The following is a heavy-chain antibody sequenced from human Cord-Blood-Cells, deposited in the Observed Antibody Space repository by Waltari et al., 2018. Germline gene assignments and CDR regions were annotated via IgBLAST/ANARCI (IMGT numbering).Heavy chain of an antibody. CDR3: ARELAVAGLDY. CDR2: IYYSGST. CDR1: GGSISSYY. J-gene: IGHJ4*02. D-gene: IGHD6-19*01. V-gene: IGHV4-59*01. Sequence: QVQLQESGPGLVKPSETLSLTCTVSGGSISSYYWSWIRQPPGKGLEWIGYIYYSGSTNYNPSLKSRVTISVDTSKNQFSLKLSSVTAADTAVYYCARELAVAGLDYWGQGTLVTVSS.